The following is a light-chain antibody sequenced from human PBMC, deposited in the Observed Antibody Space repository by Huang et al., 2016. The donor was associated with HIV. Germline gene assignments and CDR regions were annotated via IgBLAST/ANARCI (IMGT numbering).Light chain of an antibody. CDR1: PSVKSH. V-gene: IGKV3-11*01. Sequence: EIVLTQSPATLSLSPGERATLSCRASPSVKSHLAWYQQHPGQAPRLLIYDASNRATGIPARFSGSGSGTDFTLTISNLEPEDFAVYYCQQRSKWPVTFGPGTKVDIK. CDR3: QQRSKWPVT. CDR2: DAS. J-gene: IGKJ3*01.